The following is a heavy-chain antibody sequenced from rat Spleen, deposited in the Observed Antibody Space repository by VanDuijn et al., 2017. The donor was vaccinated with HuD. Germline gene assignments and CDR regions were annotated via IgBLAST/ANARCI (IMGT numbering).Heavy chain of an antibody. V-gene: IGHV5-20*01. CDR3: TTHYDGSYPFTY. J-gene: IGHJ3*01. CDR1: GFTFSDYY. D-gene: IGHD1-12*02. CDR2: ITYDGGGT. Sequence: EVQLVESDGGLVQPGRSLKLSCAASGFTFSDYYMAWVRQAPTKGLEWVATITYDGGGTYYRDSVKGRFTISRDNTKSSLYLQMDSLRSEDTATYYCTTHYDGSYPFTYWGQGTLVTVSS.